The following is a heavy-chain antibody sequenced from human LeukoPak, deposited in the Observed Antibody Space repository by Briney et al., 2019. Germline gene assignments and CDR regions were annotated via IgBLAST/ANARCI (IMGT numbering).Heavy chain of an antibody. J-gene: IGHJ6*02. V-gene: IGHV3-74*01. Sequence: GGSLRLSCAASGFTFSSYWMHWVRQAPGKGLVWVSRINGDGSSTSYADSVKGRFTISRDNAKNTLYLQMNSLRAEDTAVYYCARGGSSWEPYYYYGMDVWGQGTTVTVSS. D-gene: IGHD6-13*01. CDR1: GFTFSSYW. CDR2: INGDGSST. CDR3: ARGGSSWEPYYYYGMDV.